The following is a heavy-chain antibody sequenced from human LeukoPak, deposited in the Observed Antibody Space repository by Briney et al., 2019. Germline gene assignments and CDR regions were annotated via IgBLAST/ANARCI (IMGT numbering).Heavy chain of an antibody. D-gene: IGHD6-13*01. V-gene: IGHV3-23*01. Sequence: PGGSLRLSCAASGFTFSSYAMSWVRQAPGKGLEWVSAISTSGGSTYYADSEKGRFTISRDNSKNTLYLQMNSLRAEDTAVYYCAEALSGYNSRLYYFYYMDVWGKGTTVTVSS. CDR3: AEALSGYNSRLYYFYYMDV. CDR1: GFTFSSYA. J-gene: IGHJ6*03. CDR2: ISTSGGST.